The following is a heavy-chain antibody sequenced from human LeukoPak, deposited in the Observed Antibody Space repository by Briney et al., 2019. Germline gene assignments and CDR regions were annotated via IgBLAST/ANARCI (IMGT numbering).Heavy chain of an antibody. J-gene: IGHJ4*02. D-gene: IGHD6-19*01. V-gene: IGHV3-23*01. CDR3: AQGYSSGWYPH. Sequence: GGSLRLSCTVSGFSVSTSGMSWVRQAQGKGLQTISAISVDGENAYYADSVKGRFTISRDNSKNTLYLQMNSLRVEDTAVYYCAQGYSSGWYPHWGQGSLVSVSS. CDR1: GFSVSTSG. CDR2: ISVDGENA.